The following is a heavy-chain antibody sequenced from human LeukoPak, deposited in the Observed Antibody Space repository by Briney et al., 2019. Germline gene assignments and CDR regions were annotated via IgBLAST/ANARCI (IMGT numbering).Heavy chain of an antibody. CDR3: AKDPSYCSSTSCSLNYYYYYYMDV. CDR1: GFTFSSYG. CDR2: IRYDGSNK. J-gene: IGHJ6*03. V-gene: IGHV3-30*02. D-gene: IGHD2-2*01. Sequence: GGSLRLSCAASGFTFSSYGMHWVRQAPGKGLEWVAFIRYDGSNKYYADSVKGRFTISRDNSKNTLYLQMNSLRAEDTAVYYCAKDPSYCSSTSCSLNYYYYYYMDVWGKGTTVTVSS.